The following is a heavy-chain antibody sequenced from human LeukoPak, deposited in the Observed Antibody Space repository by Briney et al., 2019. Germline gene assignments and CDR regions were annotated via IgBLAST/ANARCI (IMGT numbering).Heavy chain of an antibody. CDR1: GGSLSGYY. CDR3: AREEVQAARGWFDP. CDR2: INHSGST. J-gene: IGHJ5*02. Sequence: SETLSLTCAVYGGSLSGYYWSWIRQPPGKGLEWIGEINHSGSTNYNPSLKSRVTISVHTSNNQFSLKLSSVNAADTAVYYCAREEVQAARGWFDPWGQGTLVTVSS. V-gene: IGHV4-34*01. D-gene: IGHD2-2*01.